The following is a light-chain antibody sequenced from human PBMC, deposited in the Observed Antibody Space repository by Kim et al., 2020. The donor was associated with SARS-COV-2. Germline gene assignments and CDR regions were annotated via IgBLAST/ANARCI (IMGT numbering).Light chain of an antibody. J-gene: IGLJ3*02. CDR1: SSNIGSNY. CDR2: RNN. CDR3: AAWDDSLSGPV. Sequence: GPRVTTSCSGSSSNIGSNYVYWYQQLPGTAPKPLIYRNNQRTSGVPDRFSGSKSGTSASLAISGLRSEDEADYYCAAWDDSLSGPVFGGGTQLTVL. V-gene: IGLV1-47*01.